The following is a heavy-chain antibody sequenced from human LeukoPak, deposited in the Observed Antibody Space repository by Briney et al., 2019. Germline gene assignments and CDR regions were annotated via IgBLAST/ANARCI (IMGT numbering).Heavy chain of an antibody. V-gene: IGHV4-31*03. J-gene: IGHJ3*02. CDR2: IYYSGST. D-gene: IGHD1-26*01. Sequence: SETLSLTCTVSGGSISSGGYYWSWIRQHPGKGLEWIGYIYYSGSTYYNPSLKSRVTISVDTSKNQFSLMLSSVTAADTAVYYCARDPELLDAFDIWGQGTMVTVSS. CDR3: ARDPELLDAFDI. CDR1: GGSISSGGYY.